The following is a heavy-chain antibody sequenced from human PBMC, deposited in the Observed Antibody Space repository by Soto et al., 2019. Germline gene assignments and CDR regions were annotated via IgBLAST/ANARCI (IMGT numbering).Heavy chain of an antibody. CDR1: GGSVSNSNYY. V-gene: IGHV4-39*01. D-gene: IGHD2-8*01. CDR2: VYNRGRS. J-gene: IGHJ4*01. Sequence: SETLSLTCTVSGGSVSNSNYYWGWIRQSPGKGLKWIGSVYNRGRSYSKTSVKNRVTISVDTSKNQFSLNLNSVTASDTAVYYCVSQRTSVLTQAYFDYWGHGTLVTVSS. CDR3: VSQRTSVLTQAYFDY.